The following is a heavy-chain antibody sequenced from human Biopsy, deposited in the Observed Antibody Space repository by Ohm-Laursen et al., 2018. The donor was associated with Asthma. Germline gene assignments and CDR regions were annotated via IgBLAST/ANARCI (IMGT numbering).Heavy chain of an antibody. J-gene: IGHJ4*01. CDR1: GFKFDDNA. V-gene: IGHV3-9*01. CDR2: ISWNSGNI. D-gene: IGHD3-22*01. CDR3: AKSADYYDSTDYLDF. Sequence: SLRLSCTASGFKFDDNAMHWIRQAPGKGLEWVSSISWNSGNIDYADSVKGRFTISRDNAKNSLYLQMQSLRPEDTAFYYCAKSADYYDSTDYLDFWGRGTLVTVSS.